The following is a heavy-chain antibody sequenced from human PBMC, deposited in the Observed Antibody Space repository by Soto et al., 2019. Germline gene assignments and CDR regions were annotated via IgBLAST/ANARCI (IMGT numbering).Heavy chain of an antibody. CDR3: AKDLDHYGSGSYPDY. CDR1: GFTFDDYT. CDR2: ISWDGGST. Sequence: EVQLVESGGVVVQPGGSLRLSCAASGFTFDDYTMHWVRQAPGKGLEWVSLISWDGGSTYYADSVKGRFTISRDNSKNSLYLQMNSLRTEDTALYYCAKDLDHYGSGSYPDYWGQGTLVTVSS. D-gene: IGHD3-10*01. V-gene: IGHV3-43*01. J-gene: IGHJ4*02.